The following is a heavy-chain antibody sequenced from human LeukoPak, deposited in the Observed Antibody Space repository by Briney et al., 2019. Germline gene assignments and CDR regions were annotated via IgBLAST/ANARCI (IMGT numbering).Heavy chain of an antibody. Sequence: ASVKVSCKVSGCTLTELSMHWVRQAPGKGLEWMGGFDPEDGETIYAQKFQGRVTMTEDTSTDTAYMELSSLRSEDTAVYYCATVGGRWYDIDYWGQGTLVTVSS. CDR1: GCTLTELS. V-gene: IGHV1-24*01. CDR2: FDPEDGET. CDR3: ATVGGRWYDIDY. J-gene: IGHJ4*02. D-gene: IGHD6-13*01.